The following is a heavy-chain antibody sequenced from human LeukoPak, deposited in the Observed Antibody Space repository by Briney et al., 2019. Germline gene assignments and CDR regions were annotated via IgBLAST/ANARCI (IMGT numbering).Heavy chain of an antibody. Sequence: GGSLRLSCAASGLTFSSYAMHWVRQAPGKGLEWVAVISYDGSNKYYADSVKGRFTISRDNSKNTLYLQMNSLRAEDTAVYYCAKGQYYYGMDVWGQGTTVTVSS. CDR3: AKGQYYYGMDV. CDR2: ISYDGSNK. V-gene: IGHV3-30-3*01. J-gene: IGHJ6*02. CDR1: GLTFSSYA.